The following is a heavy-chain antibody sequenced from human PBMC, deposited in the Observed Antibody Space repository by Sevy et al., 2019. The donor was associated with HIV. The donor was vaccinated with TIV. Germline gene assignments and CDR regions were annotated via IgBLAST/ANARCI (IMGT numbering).Heavy chain of an antibody. CDR3: ARAPPVVVVPGAPSWFDP. V-gene: IGHV4-34*01. D-gene: IGHD2-2*01. CDR1: GGSFSGYY. Sequence: SETLSLTCAVYGGSFSGYYWNWIRQSPGKGLEWIGEINHSGSTHNNPSLKSRVTISVDTSKNQFSLRLNSVTAADTAVYYGARAPPVVVVPGAPSWFDPWGQGTLVTVSS. J-gene: IGHJ5*02. CDR2: INHSGST.